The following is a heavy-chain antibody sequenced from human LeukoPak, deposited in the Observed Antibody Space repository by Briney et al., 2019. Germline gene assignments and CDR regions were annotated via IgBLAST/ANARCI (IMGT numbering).Heavy chain of an antibody. CDR3: ARDGRWLPDYYYYGMDV. CDR2: INAGNGNT. Sequence: GASVKVSCKASGYTFTSYAMHWVRQAPGQRLEWMGWINAGNGNTKYSQKFQGRVTITRDTSASTAYMELSSLRSEDTAVYYCARDGRWLPDYYYYGMDVWGQGTTVTVSS. J-gene: IGHJ6*02. CDR1: GYTFTSYA. D-gene: IGHD5-12*01. V-gene: IGHV1-3*01.